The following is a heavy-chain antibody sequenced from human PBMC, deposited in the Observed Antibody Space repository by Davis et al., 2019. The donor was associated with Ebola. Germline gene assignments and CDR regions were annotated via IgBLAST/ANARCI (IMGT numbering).Heavy chain of an antibody. V-gene: IGHV4-39*01. CDR2: IYYSGST. Sequence: MPSETLSLTCTVSGGSISSSSYYWGWIRQPPGKGLEWIGSIYYSGSTYYNPSLKSRVTISVDTSKNQFSLKLSSVTAADTAVYYCAAAVNYYYGMDVWGQGTTVTVSS. CDR1: GGSISSSSYY. J-gene: IGHJ6*02. CDR3: AAAVNYYYGMDV. D-gene: IGHD2-15*01.